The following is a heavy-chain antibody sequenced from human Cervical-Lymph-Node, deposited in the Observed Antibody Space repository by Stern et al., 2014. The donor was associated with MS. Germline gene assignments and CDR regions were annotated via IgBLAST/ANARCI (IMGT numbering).Heavy chain of an antibody. Sequence: QVHLVESGPGLVKPSETLSLTCTVSGASISSSYWSWIRQPPGKGPEWIAYIYYSGITNYNPSLRSRVTISVDMAKNQFSLKVTSETAADTAVYYCAKWGTGGYGHFDYWGQGILVTVSS. CDR2: IYYSGIT. CDR3: AKWGTGGYGHFDY. CDR1: GASISSSY. V-gene: IGHV4-59*01. D-gene: IGHD3-16*01. J-gene: IGHJ4*02.